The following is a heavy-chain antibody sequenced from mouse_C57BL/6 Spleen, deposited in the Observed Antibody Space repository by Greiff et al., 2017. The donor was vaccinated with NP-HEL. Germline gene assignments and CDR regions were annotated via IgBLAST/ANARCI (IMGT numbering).Heavy chain of an antibody. CDR1: GYTFTDYE. D-gene: IGHD1-1*01. CDR3: TNSYGYYAMDY. J-gene: IGHJ4*01. Sequence: QVQLQQSGAELVRPGASVTLSCKASGYTFTDYEMHWVKQTPVHGLEWIGAIDPETGGTAYNQKFKGKAILTADKSSSTAYMELRSLTSEDSAVYYCTNSYGYYAMDYWGQGTSVTVSS. V-gene: IGHV1-15*01. CDR2: IDPETGGT.